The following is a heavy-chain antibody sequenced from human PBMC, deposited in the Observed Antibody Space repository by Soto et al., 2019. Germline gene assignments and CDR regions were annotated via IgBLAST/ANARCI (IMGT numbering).Heavy chain of an antibody. J-gene: IGHJ6*02. CDR1: GFTVSSNY. Sequence: EVQLVESGGGLIQHGGSLRLSCAASGFTVSSNYMTWVRQAPGKGLEWVSIIYSGGSTDYADSVKGRFTISRDNSKNTLYLQMNSLRAEDTAVYYCARESHYYDGSGHISYALDVWGQGTTVTVSS. D-gene: IGHD3-22*01. CDR2: IYSGGST. V-gene: IGHV3-53*01. CDR3: ARESHYYDGSGHISYALDV.